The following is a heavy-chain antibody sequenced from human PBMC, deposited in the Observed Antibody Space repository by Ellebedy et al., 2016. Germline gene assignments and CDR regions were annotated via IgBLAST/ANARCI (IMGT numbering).Heavy chain of an antibody. D-gene: IGHD4-17*01. CDR3: VTGTVTTHRDFDY. V-gene: IGHV3-33*01. CDR2: IWYDGSNK. J-gene: IGHJ4*02. Sequence: GGSLRLSXAASGITFSRYGMHWVRQAPGKGLEWVAVIWYDGSNKYYAVSVRGRFTISRDNSKNTLYLQMNSLRAEDTAVYYCVTGTVTTHRDFDYWGQGTLVTVSS. CDR1: GITFSRYG.